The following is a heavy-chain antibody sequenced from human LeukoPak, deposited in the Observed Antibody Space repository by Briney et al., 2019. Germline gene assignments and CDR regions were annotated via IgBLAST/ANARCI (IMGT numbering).Heavy chain of an antibody. CDR3: AREGGYCSSTSCLTFNDAFDI. Sequence: AASVKVSCEASGDTFSTYAINWVRQAPGQGLEWMGGIIPIFGIANYTQKFQGRVTITADESTSTAYMELSSLRSEDTAVYYCAREGGYCSSTSCLTFNDAFDIWGQGTMATVSS. V-gene: IGHV1-69*13. J-gene: IGHJ3*02. D-gene: IGHD2-2*01. CDR1: GDTFSTYA. CDR2: IIPIFGIA.